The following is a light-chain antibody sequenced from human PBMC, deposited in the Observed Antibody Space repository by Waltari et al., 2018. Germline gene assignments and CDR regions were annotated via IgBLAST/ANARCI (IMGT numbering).Light chain of an antibody. CDR1: HDISNY. CDR3: QQFDNLVYT. V-gene: IGKV1-33*01. Sequence: DIQMTQSPSSLSASVGDRVTITCQASHDISNYLNWYHQKPGKAPKLLIYDASNLETGVPSRFSGSGSGIDFSFTISSLQPEDIATYYCQQFDNLVYTFGQGTKLEIK. J-gene: IGKJ2*01. CDR2: DAS.